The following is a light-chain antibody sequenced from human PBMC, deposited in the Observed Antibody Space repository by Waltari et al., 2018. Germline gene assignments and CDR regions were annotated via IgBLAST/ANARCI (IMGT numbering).Light chain of an antibody. CDR2: DVS. V-gene: IGLV2-11*01. CDR3: SSTAGGYTWV. CDR1: SSDVGAYNY. Sequence: QSALTQPRSVSGSPGQSVAISCTGTSSDVGAYNYVSWYQHHPGKAPKPMIFDVSKRPSGVPDRFSGSKSGNTASLTISGLQAEDEADYHCSSTAGGYTWVFGGGTKVTVL. J-gene: IGLJ3*02.